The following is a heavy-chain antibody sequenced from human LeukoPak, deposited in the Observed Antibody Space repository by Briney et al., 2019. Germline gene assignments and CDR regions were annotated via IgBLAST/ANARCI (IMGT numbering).Heavy chain of an antibody. Sequence: GGSLRLSCAASGFNFRSYWMSWVRQAPGKGLEWVANTKPDGKEEYYVDSVKGRFTISRDYATNSVHLQMNSLRAEDTAIYYCVRDGSSRWYFDYWGQGSLVTVSS. D-gene: IGHD6-19*01. CDR3: VRDGSSRWYFDY. CDR1: GFNFRSYW. V-gene: IGHV3-7*01. J-gene: IGHJ4*02. CDR2: TKPDGKEE.